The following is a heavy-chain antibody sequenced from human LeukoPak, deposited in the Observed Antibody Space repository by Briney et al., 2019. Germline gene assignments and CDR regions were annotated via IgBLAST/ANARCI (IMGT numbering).Heavy chain of an antibody. J-gene: IGHJ5*02. CDR2: IYTSGST. Sequence: SETLSLTCTVSGGSISSYYWSWIRQPAGKGLEWIGRIYTSGSTYYNPSLKSRVTMSVDTSKNQFSLKLSSVTAADTAVYYCARSSFGVVSSWFDPWGQGTLVTVSS. CDR1: GGSISSYY. D-gene: IGHD3-3*01. CDR3: ARSSFGVVSSWFDP. V-gene: IGHV4-4*07.